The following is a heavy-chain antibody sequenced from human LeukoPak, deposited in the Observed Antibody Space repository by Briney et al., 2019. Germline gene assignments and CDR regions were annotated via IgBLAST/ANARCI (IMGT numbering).Heavy chain of an antibody. D-gene: IGHD2-15*01. V-gene: IGHV3-23*01. Sequence: GGSLRLSCAAAGFPFSGYKMNWVRRAPGKELEWVSVISETDGSTFYADSVKGRFTISRDNSENMLYLQMNSLRVEDTAIYYCAKDCPWCGLDVWGQGTTVTVSS. CDR3: AKDCPWCGLDV. J-gene: IGHJ6*02. CDR2: ISETDGST. CDR1: GFPFSGYK.